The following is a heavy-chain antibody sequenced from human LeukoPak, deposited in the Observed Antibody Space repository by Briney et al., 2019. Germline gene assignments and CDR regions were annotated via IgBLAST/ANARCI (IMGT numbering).Heavy chain of an antibody. CDR1: GGSISSGGYY. Sequence: SETLSLTCTVSGGSISSGGYYWSWLRQHPGKGLEWIGYIYYSGSTYYNPSLKSRVTISVDTSKNQFSLKLSSVTAADTAVYYCARGLYWNSHYYFDYWGQGTLVTVSS. CDR2: IYYSGST. J-gene: IGHJ4*02. V-gene: IGHV4-31*03. CDR3: ARGLYWNSHYYFDY. D-gene: IGHD1-7*01.